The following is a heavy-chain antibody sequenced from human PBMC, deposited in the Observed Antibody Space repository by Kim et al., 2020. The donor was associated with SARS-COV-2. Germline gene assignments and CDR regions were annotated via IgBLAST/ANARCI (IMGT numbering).Heavy chain of an antibody. V-gene: IGHV1-69*13. CDR3: ARAREGIAAAGTVLNGMDV. J-gene: IGHJ6*02. Sequence: SVKVSCKASGGTFSSYAISWVRQAPGQGLEWMGGIIPIFGTANYAQKFQGRVTITADESTSTAYMELSSLRSEDTAVYYCARAREGIAAAGTVLNGMDVWGQGTTVTVSS. CDR2: IIPIFGTA. CDR1: GGTFSSYA. D-gene: IGHD6-13*01.